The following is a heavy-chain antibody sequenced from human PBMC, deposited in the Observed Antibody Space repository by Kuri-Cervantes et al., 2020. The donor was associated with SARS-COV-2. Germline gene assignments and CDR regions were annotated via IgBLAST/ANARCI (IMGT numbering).Heavy chain of an antibody. CDR2: ISSSSSTI. V-gene: IGHV3-48*02. CDR1: GFTFSSYS. Sequence: GGSLRLSCAASGFTFSSYSMNWVRQAPGKGLEWVSYISSSSSTIYYADSVKGRFTISRDNAKNSLYLQMNSLRDEDTAVYYCARDYGESYYYYYGMAVWGQGTTVTVSS. D-gene: IGHD4-17*01. CDR3: ARDYGESYYYYYGMAV. J-gene: IGHJ6*02.